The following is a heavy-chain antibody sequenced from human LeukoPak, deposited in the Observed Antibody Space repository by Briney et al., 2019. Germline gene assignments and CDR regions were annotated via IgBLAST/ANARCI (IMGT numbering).Heavy chain of an antibody. V-gene: IGHV4-38-2*02. CDR1: GYSISSGYY. CDR3: ARVGLYFQH. Sequence: SETLSLTCTVSGYSISSGYYWGWIRQPPGKGLEWIGSIYHSGSTYYNPSLKSRVTISVDTSKNQFSLKLSSVTAADTAVYYCARVGLYFQHWGQGTLVTVSS. CDR2: IYHSGST. J-gene: IGHJ1*01.